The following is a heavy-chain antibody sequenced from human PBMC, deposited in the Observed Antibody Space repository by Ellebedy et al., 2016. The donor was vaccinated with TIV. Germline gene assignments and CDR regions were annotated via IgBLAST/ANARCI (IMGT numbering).Heavy chain of an antibody. CDR1: GGSIDNTSYF. V-gene: IGHV4-39*07. J-gene: IGHJ4*02. CDR2: IYDNETT. Sequence: SETLSLXXTVSGGSIDNTSYFWGWIRQPPGKGLEWIGSIYDNETTFSNPSLKSRVTMSLDTSKNQFSLNLTSVTAADTAVYYCARDSGDFGDPGNWGQGTLVIVSS. CDR3: ARDSGDFGDPGN. D-gene: IGHD4-17*01.